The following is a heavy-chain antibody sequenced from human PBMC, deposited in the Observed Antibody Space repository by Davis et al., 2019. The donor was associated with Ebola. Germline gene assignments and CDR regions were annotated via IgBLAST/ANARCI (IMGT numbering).Heavy chain of an antibody. Sequence: PGGSLRLSCAASGFTFSSYSMNWVRQAPGKGLEWVSSISSSSSYIYYADSVKGRFTISRDNAKNSLYLQINSLRAEDTAVYYCAFNWNYDAFDIWGQGTMVTVSS. V-gene: IGHV3-21*01. CDR2: ISSSSSYI. CDR3: AFNWNYDAFDI. J-gene: IGHJ3*02. D-gene: IGHD1-7*01. CDR1: GFTFSSYS.